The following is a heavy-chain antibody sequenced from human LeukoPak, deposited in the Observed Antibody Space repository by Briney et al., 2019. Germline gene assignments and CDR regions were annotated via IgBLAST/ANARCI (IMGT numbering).Heavy chain of an antibody. CDR3: AKDGIGYCSSTSCYLLYNWFDP. Sequence: PGGSLRLSCAASGFTFSSYGMHWVRQAPGKGLEWVAVIWYDGSNKYYADSVKGRFTISRDNSKNTLYLQVNSLRAEDTAVYYCAKDGIGYCSSTSCYLLYNWFDPWGQGTLVTVSS. V-gene: IGHV3-33*06. CDR2: IWYDGSNK. J-gene: IGHJ5*02. CDR1: GFTFSSYG. D-gene: IGHD2-2*01.